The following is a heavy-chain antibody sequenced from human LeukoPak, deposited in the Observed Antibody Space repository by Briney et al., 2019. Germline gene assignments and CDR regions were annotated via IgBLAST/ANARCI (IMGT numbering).Heavy chain of an antibody. CDR1: GFSFSSYW. J-gene: IGHJ4*02. V-gene: IGHV3-7*05. D-gene: IGHD4-11*01. CDR3: AKDSYSKGDY. Sequence: PGESLRLSCAASGFSFSSYWMSWVRQAPGKGLEWVANIKQDGSESNNVGSVKGRFTISRDNAKNSLYLQMNSLRAEDTAVYYGAKDSYSKGDYWGQGTLVTV. CDR2: IKQDGSES.